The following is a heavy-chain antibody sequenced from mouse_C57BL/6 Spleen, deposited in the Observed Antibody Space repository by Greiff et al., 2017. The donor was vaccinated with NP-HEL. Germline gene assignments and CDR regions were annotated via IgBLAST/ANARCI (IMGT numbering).Heavy chain of an antibody. CDR2: IDPSDSYT. V-gene: IGHV1-50*01. J-gene: IGHJ3*01. Sequence: QVQLKQPGAELVKPGASVKLSCKASGYTFTSYWMQWVKQRPGQGLEWIGEIDPSDSYTNYNQKFKGKATLTVDTSSSTAYMQLSSLTSEDSEVYNCARSGYDYDPFAYWGQGTLVTVSA. D-gene: IGHD2-4*01. CDR3: ARSGYDYDPFAY. CDR1: GYTFTSYW.